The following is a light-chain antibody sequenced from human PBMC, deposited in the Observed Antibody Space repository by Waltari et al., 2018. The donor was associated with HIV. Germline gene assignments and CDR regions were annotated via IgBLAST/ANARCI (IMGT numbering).Light chain of an antibody. J-gene: IGLJ2*01. V-gene: IGLV1-47*01. Sequence: QSVLTQPPSASGTPGQRVTISCSGSSSTLGNNYVPWYQQPPGMPPSLLIYRTTERPSGVPDRFSASKSGTSASLAISGLRSEDEAEYFCASWDDTLNGCVIFGGGTKLTVL. CDR3: ASWDDTLNGCVI. CDR1: SSTLGNNY. CDR2: RTT.